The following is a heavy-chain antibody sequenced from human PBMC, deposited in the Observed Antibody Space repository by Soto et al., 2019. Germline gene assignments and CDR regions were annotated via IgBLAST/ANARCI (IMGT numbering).Heavy chain of an antibody. J-gene: IGHJ4*02. CDR3: ATTGGY. CDR2: IKQDGSEK. Sequence: EVQLVESGGGLVQPGGSLRLSCAASEFTFIGSWMKWVRQAPGRGLAWVATIKQDGSEKYYVDAAKGRFTTSRDTATNSLSLQMNSRRAEHTAVYYCATTGGYWGQGTLVTVSS. CDR1: EFTFIGSW. V-gene: IGHV3-7*05. D-gene: IGHD3-10*01.